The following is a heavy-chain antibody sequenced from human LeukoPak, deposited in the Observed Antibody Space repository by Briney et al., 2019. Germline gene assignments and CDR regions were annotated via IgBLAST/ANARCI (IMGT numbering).Heavy chain of an antibody. D-gene: IGHD6-13*01. Sequence: ASVKVSCKASGYTFSSYGISWVRQAPGQGLEWMGWISAYDGDTNYVQNLQGRVTMTTDTSTSTAYMELRSLRSDDTAVYYCARIAGYHLARHFDYWGQGTLVTVSS. CDR3: ARIAGYHLARHFDY. V-gene: IGHV1-18*04. J-gene: IGHJ4*02. CDR1: GYTFSSYG. CDR2: ISAYDGDT.